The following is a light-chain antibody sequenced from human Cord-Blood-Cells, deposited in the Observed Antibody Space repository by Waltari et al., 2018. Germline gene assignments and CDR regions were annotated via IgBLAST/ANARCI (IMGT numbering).Light chain of an antibody. Sequence: SYELTQPPSVSVSPGQTASITCSGDKLGDKYACWYQQKPGQSPVLVIYQDSKRPSGIPGRFSCSNSGNTATLTMSGTQAMDEADYYCQAWDSSTVVFGGGTKLTVL. CDR2: QDS. CDR1: KLGDKY. CDR3: QAWDSSTVV. V-gene: IGLV3-1*01. J-gene: IGLJ2*01.